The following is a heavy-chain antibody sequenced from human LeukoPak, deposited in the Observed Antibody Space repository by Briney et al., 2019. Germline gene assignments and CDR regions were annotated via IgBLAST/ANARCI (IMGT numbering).Heavy chain of an antibody. CDR3: ARTSDSGYQNDY. V-gene: IGHV3-48*03. CDR1: GFTFFSIYE. J-gene: IGHJ4*02. D-gene: IGHD5-12*01. Sequence: PGGSLRLSCAASGFTFFSIYEMNWVRQAPGKGLEWVSYSGSSVGTKYYADSVKGRFTISRDNAKNSLYLQMNSLRAEDTAVYYCARTSDSGYQNDYWGQGPLVTVST. CDR2: SGSSVGTK.